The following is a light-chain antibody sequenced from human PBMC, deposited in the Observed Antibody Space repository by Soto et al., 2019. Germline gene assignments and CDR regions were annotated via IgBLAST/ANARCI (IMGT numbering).Light chain of an antibody. Sequence: DIVLTQSPDTLSLSPGESATLSCRASQILSGTYLAWYQQKLGQSPRLLIYAASTRATGVPDRFSGSGSGTDFTLTISRLEPEDFVVYYCQHYVSSPLTFGGGTKGEIK. CDR1: QILSGTY. CDR3: QHYVSSPLT. CDR2: AAS. J-gene: IGKJ4*01. V-gene: IGKV3-20*01.